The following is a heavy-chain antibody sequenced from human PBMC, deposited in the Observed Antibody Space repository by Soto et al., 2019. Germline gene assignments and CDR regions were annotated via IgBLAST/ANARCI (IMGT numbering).Heavy chain of an antibody. CDR1: GGSISSSSYY. J-gene: IGHJ6*02. D-gene: IGHD2-15*01. Sequence: PSETLSLTCTVSGGSISSSSYYWGWIRQPPGKGLEWIGSIYYSGSTYYNPSLKSRVTISVDTSKNQFSLKLSSVTAADTAVYYWARHALHIVVVVAAALVQEYGMDVWGQGTTVTVSS. V-gene: IGHV4-39*01. CDR3: ARHALHIVVVVAAALVQEYGMDV. CDR2: IYYSGST.